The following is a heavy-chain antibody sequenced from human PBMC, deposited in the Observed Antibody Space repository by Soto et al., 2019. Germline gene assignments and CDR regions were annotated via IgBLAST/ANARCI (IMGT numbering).Heavy chain of an antibody. CDR2: IIPIFGTA. CDR3: ASPIYDYVWGSYRPNNWFDP. CDR1: GGTFSSYA. J-gene: IGHJ5*02. Sequence: GASVKVSCKASGGTFSSYAISWVRQAPGQGLEWMGGIIPIFGTANYAQKFQGRVTITADESTSTAYMELSSLRSEDTAVYYCASPIYDYVWGSYRPNNWFDPWGQGTLVTVSS. D-gene: IGHD3-16*02. V-gene: IGHV1-69*13.